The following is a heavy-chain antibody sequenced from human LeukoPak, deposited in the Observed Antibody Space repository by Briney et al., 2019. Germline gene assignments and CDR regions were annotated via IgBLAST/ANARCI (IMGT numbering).Heavy chain of an antibody. CDR1: GFTFSSYS. CDR3: ARDRLGAMEPFFDY. Sequence: GGSLRLSCAASGFTFSSYSMNWVRQAPGKGLEWVSSISSSSSYIYYADSVKGRFTISRDNAKNSLYLQMNSLGAEDTAVYYCARDRLGAMEPFFDYWGQGTLVTVSS. J-gene: IGHJ4*02. CDR2: ISSSSSYI. V-gene: IGHV3-21*01. D-gene: IGHD1-26*01.